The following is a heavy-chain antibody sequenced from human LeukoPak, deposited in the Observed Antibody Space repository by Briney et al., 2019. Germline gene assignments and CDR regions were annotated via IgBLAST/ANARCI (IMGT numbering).Heavy chain of an antibody. CDR2: INPNSGGT. Sequence: ASVKDSCKSSGYTFTGYYMHWVRQAPGQGLEWMGWINPNSGGTNYAQKFQGRVTMTRDTSISTAYMELSRLRSDDTAVYYCARESPSLGYCSGGSCYRYFDDWGEGTLVTVSS. CDR3: ARESPSLGYCSGGSCYRYFDD. D-gene: IGHD2-15*01. CDR1: GYTFTGYY. V-gene: IGHV1-2*02. J-gene: IGHJ4*02.